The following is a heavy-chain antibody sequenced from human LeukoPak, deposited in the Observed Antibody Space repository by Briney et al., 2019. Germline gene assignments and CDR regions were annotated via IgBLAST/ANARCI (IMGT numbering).Heavy chain of an antibody. CDR2: IRTDGTI. Sequence: GGSLRLSCAASGFTFSSYAMSWVRQAPGKGLEWVSHIRTDGTITYADSVKGRFTISRDDAKTSVYLQMNSLRDEDTAIYYCARDNIWAFDIWGQGTMVTVAS. D-gene: IGHD2/OR15-2a*01. J-gene: IGHJ3*02. CDR3: ARDNIWAFDI. CDR1: GFTFSSYA. V-gene: IGHV3-69-1*01.